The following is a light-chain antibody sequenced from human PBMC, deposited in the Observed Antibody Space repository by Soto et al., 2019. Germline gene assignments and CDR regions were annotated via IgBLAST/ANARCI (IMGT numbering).Light chain of an antibody. CDR3: NSYASTSARV. CDR2: EVS. V-gene: IGLV2-14*01. J-gene: IGLJ3*02. Sequence: QSALTQPASVSGSPGQSITISCTGTSRDVGRYNYVSWYQQHPGKAPKLMIYEVSNRPSGVSNRFSGSKSGNTASLTISGLQPEDEADYYCNSYASTSARVFGGGTKLTVL. CDR1: SRDVGRYNY.